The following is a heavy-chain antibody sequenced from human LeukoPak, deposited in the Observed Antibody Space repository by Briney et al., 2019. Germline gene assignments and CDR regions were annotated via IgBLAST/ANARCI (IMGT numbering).Heavy chain of an antibody. CDR2: IKQDGSEK. CDR1: GFTFSSYW. J-gene: IGHJ4*02. D-gene: IGHD3-3*01. CDR3: ARDQSDYDFWSGYYQYYFDY. V-gene: IGHV3-7*01. Sequence: GGSLRLSCAASGFTFSSYWMSWARQAPGKGLEWVANIKQDGSEKYYVDSVKGRFTISRDNAKNSLYLQMNSLRAEDTAVYYCARDQSDYDFWSGYYQYYFDYWGQGTLVTVSS.